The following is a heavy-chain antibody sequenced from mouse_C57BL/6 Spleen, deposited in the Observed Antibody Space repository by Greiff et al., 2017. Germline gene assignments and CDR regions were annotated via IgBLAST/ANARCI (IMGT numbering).Heavy chain of an antibody. V-gene: IGHV1-26*01. CDR1: GYTFTDYY. J-gene: IGHJ1*03. CDR2: INPNNGGT. D-gene: IGHD1-1*01. CDR3: ARGDGSWYFDV. Sequence: VQLQQSGPELVKPGASVKISCKASGYTFTDYYMNWVKQSHGKSLEWIGDINPNNGGTSYNQKFKGKATLTVAKSSSTAYMELRSLTSEDSAVYYCARGDGSWYFDVWGTGTTVTVSS.